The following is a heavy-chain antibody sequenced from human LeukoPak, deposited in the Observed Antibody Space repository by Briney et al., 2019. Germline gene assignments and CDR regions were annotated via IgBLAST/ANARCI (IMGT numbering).Heavy chain of an antibody. V-gene: IGHV3-33*01. D-gene: IGHD3-10*01. Sequence: GGSLRLSCAASGFTFSSYGMHWVRQVPGKGLEWAAVIWYDGSNKYYADSVKGRFTTSRDNPKNTLYLQMNSLRAEDTAVYYCAGVRGAWNAFDIWGQGTMVTVSS. J-gene: IGHJ3*02. CDR3: AGVRGAWNAFDI. CDR2: IWYDGSNK. CDR1: GFTFSSYG.